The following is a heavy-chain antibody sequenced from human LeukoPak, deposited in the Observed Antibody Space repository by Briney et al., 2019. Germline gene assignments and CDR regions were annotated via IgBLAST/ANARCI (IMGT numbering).Heavy chain of an antibody. CDR1: GFTVSSNY. CDR2: IYSGGST. D-gene: IGHD2-2*01. V-gene: IGHV3-66*01. CDR3: ARARGNIVVVPAAIPGFYWFDP. J-gene: IGHJ5*02. Sequence: SGGSLRLSCAASGFTVSSNYMSWVRQAPGKGLEWVSVIYSGGSTYYADSVKGRFTISRDNSKNTLYLQMNSLRAEDTAVYYCARARGNIVVVPAAIPGFYWFDPWGQGTLVTVSS.